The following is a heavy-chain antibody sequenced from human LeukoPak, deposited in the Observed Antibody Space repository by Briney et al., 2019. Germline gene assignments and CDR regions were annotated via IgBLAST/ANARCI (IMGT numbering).Heavy chain of an antibody. CDR3: TTDHLYYDFWSGYYNFDY. V-gene: IGHV3-15*01. J-gene: IGHJ4*02. CDR2: IKSKTDGGTT. Sequence: GGSLRLSCAASGFTFSSYAMSWVRQAPGKGLEWVGRIKSKTDGGTTDYAAPVKGRFTISRDDSKNTLYLQMNSLKTEDTAVYYCTTDHLYYDFWSGYYNFDYWGQGTLVTVSS. CDR1: GFTFSSYA. D-gene: IGHD3-3*01.